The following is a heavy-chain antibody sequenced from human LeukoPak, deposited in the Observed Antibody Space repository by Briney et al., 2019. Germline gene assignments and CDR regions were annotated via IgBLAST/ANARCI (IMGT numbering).Heavy chain of an antibody. D-gene: IGHD3-22*01. V-gene: IGHV1-18*01. Sequence: ASVKVSCKASGYTFTSYGSSWVRQAPGQGLEWMGWISAYNGNTNYAQKLQGRVTMTTDTSTSTAYMELRSLRSDDTAVYYCARVTPVGYYDSSGLDYWGQGTLVTVSS. J-gene: IGHJ4*02. CDR2: ISAYNGNT. CDR3: ARVTPVGYYDSSGLDY. CDR1: GYTFTSYG.